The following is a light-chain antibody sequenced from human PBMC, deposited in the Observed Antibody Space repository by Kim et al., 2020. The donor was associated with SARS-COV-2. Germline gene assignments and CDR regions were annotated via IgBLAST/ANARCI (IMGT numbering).Light chain of an antibody. CDR3: QVWDSDTYL. J-gene: IGLJ1*01. CDR2: RDN. V-gene: IGLV3-9*01. CDR1: SFGRKN. Sequence: SYELTQPLSVSVAPGPTASITCGGNSFGRKNVHWYQQKPVQAPVLVIFRDNNRPPGIPERFSASTPGNTATLTISGAQAGDEADYYCQVWDSDTYLFGSGTKVTVL.